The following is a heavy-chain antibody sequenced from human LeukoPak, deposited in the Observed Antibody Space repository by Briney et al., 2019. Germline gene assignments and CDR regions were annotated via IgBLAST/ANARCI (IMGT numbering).Heavy chain of an antibody. D-gene: IGHD3-22*01. J-gene: IGHJ4*02. V-gene: IGHV7-4-1*02. CDR3: AKNGLGAVVKTD. Sequence: ASVKVSCKTSGYTFTNDGLTWVRQAPGQGLEWMGWINTNTGNPTYAQGFTGRIVFSLDTSVSTAYLQISSLKAEDIAVYYCAKNGLGAVVKTDWGQGTLVTVSS. CDR1: GYTFTNDG. CDR2: INTNTGNP.